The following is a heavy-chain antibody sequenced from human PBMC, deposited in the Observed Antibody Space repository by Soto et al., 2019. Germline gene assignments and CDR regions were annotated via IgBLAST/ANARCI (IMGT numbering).Heavy chain of an antibody. D-gene: IGHD2-2*01. CDR3: AREIVLVPAASMTYAFDI. J-gene: IGHJ3*02. Sequence: QVQLVQSGAEVKKPGASVKVSCKASGYTFTSYDINWVRQATGQGLEWMGWMNPNSGNTGYAQKFQGRVTMTRNTSISTAYMELSSLRSEDTAVYYCAREIVLVPAASMTYAFDIWGQGTMVTVSS. V-gene: IGHV1-8*01. CDR1: GYTFTSYD. CDR2: MNPNSGNT.